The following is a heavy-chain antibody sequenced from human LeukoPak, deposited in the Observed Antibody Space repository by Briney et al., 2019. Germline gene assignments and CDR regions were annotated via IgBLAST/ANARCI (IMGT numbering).Heavy chain of an antibody. CDR3: AKDPRRYSRTGGYFDY. V-gene: IGHV3-23*01. D-gene: IGHD6-13*01. Sequence: GGSLRLSCAASGFTLSSYAMSWVREGPGKGLEWVSAISVSGNTYHADSVKGRFTISRDSSKNTLYLQINSLRAEDAAVYYCAKDPRRYSRTGGYFDYWSQGTLVTVSS. CDR2: ISVSGNT. CDR1: GFTLSSYA. J-gene: IGHJ4*02.